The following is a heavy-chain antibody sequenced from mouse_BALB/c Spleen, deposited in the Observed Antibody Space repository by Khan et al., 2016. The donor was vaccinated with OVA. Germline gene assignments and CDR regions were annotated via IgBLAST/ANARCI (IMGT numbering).Heavy chain of an antibody. CDR1: GYSFTGYN. J-gene: IGHJ1*01. CDR2: IDPYYGGI. V-gene: IGHV1-39*01. CDR3: ARSSWYFDF. Sequence: EVQLQQSGPELEKPGASVKISCKASGYSFTGYNMNWVKQSNGKSLEWIGNIDPYYGGISYNQKFKGKATLTVDKSSSTAYMQLKSLTSEDSAVYYCARSSWYFDFWGAGTTVTVSS.